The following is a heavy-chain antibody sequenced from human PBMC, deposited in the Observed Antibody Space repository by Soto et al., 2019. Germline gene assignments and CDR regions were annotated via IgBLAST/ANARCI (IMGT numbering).Heavy chain of an antibody. CDR1: GYSISSGYY. Sequence: PSETLSLTCAVSGYSISSGYYWGWVRQPPGKGLEWIGSIYHSGSAYYNPSLKSRVTISVDTSKNQFSLKLSSVTAADTAVYYCAGSIVGATSRPDNWFDPWGQGTLVTVSS. CDR2: IYHSGSA. J-gene: IGHJ5*02. V-gene: IGHV4-38-2*01. D-gene: IGHD1-26*01. CDR3: AGSIVGATSRPDNWFDP.